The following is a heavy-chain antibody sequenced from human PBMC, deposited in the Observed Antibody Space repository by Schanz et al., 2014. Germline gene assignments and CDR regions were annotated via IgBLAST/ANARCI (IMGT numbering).Heavy chain of an antibody. CDR2: ISSSSSYI. J-gene: IGHJ6*04. V-gene: IGHV3-21*01. D-gene: IGHD6-13*01. Sequence: VQLLQFGGGVVQPGRSLRLSCAASGFTFSSYAMHWVRQAPGKGLEWVSSISSSSSYIYYADSVKGRFTISRDNAKNSLYLQMNSLRAEDTAVYYCAREEGWGIAAAGPKHYYYGMDVWDKGTTVTVSS. CDR1: GFTFSSYA. CDR3: AREEGWGIAAAGPKHYYYGMDV.